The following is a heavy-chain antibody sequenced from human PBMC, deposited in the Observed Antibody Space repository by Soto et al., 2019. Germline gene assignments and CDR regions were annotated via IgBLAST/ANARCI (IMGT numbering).Heavy chain of an antibody. Sequence: EVQLLESGGGLVQPGGSLRLSCAASGFTFSNYAMTWVRQAPGKGLEWVSTISGSGGNTWYADSVKGRFTISRDNSKNTLYQQMNSLRAEDTAVYYCAKGGSAYCSGGSCYHPFDYWGQGTLATVSS. CDR2: ISGSGGNT. CDR3: AKGGSAYCSGGSCYHPFDY. CDR1: GFTFSNYA. J-gene: IGHJ4*02. V-gene: IGHV3-23*01. D-gene: IGHD2-15*01.